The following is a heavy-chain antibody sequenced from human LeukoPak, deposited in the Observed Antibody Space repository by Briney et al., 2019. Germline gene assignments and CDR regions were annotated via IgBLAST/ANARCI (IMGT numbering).Heavy chain of an antibody. CDR2: IYSSGST. CDR3: ARRSYEY. Sequence: SETLSLTCTVSGGSISSSSSHYWGWIRQPPGKGLEWIGSIYSSGSTYYNPSLKSRVTISVDTSKNQFSLKLSSVTAADTAVFYCARRSYEYWGQGTLVTVSS. CDR1: GGSISSSSSHY. D-gene: IGHD5-12*01. J-gene: IGHJ4*02. V-gene: IGHV4-39*01.